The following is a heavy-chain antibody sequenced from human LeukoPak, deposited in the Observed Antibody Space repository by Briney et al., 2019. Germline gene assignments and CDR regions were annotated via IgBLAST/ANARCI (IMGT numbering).Heavy chain of an antibody. CDR3: ARQWGDCSSTSCYSAS. CDR2: IYPGDSDT. J-gene: IGHJ5*02. V-gene: IGHV5-51*01. D-gene: IGHD2-2*01. Sequence: GASLKISCKGSGYSFSSYWIGWVRQLPGKGLEWMGIIYPGDSDTRYSPSFQGQVTISADKSVSTAYLQWSSLKASDTAMYYCARQWGDCSSTSCYSASWGQGTLVTVSS. CDR1: GYSFSSYW.